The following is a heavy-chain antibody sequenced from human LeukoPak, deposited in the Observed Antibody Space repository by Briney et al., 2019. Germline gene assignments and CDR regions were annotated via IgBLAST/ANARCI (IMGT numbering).Heavy chain of an antibody. D-gene: IGHD6-6*01. CDR1: GFTFSTFS. Sequence: PGGTLRLSCAASGFTFSTFSMNWVRQPPGKGLEWLSYISNTSRSTYYAASVKRRFTISRHNPNHSLYRQLSGLKVEDTAGYFCARDRPPRPFDFWGPGVLVTVS. CDR3: ARDRPPRPFDF. V-gene: IGHV3-48*01. J-gene: IGHJ4*02. CDR2: ISNTSRST.